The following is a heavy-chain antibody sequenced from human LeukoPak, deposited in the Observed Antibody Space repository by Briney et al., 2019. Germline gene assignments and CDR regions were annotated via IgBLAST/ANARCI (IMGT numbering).Heavy chain of an antibody. V-gene: IGHV4-31*03. Sequence: SQTLSLTCTVSGGSISSGGYYWSWIRQHPGKGLEWIGYIYYSGSTYYDPSLKSRVTISVDTSKNQFSLKLSSVTAADTAVYYCARSQYCSGGSCIRDYGMDVWGQGTTVTVSS. D-gene: IGHD2-15*01. CDR3: ARSQYCSGGSCIRDYGMDV. CDR2: IYYSGST. J-gene: IGHJ6*02. CDR1: GGSISSGGYY.